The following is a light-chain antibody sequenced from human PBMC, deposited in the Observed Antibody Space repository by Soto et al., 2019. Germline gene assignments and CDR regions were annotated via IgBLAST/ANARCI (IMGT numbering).Light chain of an antibody. CDR1: QNNRGY. Sequence: DIQMTQSPSSLSASVGDRVTITCRASQNNRGYLSRYQQKPGKAPKLLVYASIFQGGVPSRFSGSGCGTDFTLTSSSLQPEDFATYYWQVTYDTLTFGGGTKVEI. V-gene: IGKV1-39*01. CDR3: QVTYDTLT. J-gene: IGKJ4*01. CDR2: AS.